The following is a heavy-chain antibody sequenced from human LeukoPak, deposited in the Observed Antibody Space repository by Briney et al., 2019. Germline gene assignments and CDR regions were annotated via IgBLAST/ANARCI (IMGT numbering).Heavy chain of an antibody. CDR1: GGSISSYY. J-gene: IGHJ6*03. D-gene: IGHD3-10*01. Sequence: KPSETLSLTCTVSGGSISSYYWSWIRQPAGKRLEWIGRIYTSGSTNYNPSLKSRVTMSVDTSKNQFSLKLSSVTAADTAVYYCARGLVVRGVPVGYYYYYMDGWGKRTTVTGSS. CDR3: ARGLVVRGVPVGYYYYYMDG. CDR2: IYTSGST. V-gene: IGHV4-4*07.